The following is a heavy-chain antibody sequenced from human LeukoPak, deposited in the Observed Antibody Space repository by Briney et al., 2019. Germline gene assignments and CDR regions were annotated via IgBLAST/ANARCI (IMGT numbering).Heavy chain of an antibody. CDR2: IKQDGSEK. CDR1: GFTFSNSW. V-gene: IGHV3-7*05. J-gene: IGHJ4*02. D-gene: IGHD6-13*01. Sequence: GGSLRLSCAASGFTFSNSWMSWIRQAPGQGLEWVANIKQDGSEKYYVDSVKGRFTISRDNARNSLYLQMNTLRAEDTAVYYCAKRIAAAGPYFDYWGQGTLVTVSS. CDR3: AKRIAAAGPYFDY.